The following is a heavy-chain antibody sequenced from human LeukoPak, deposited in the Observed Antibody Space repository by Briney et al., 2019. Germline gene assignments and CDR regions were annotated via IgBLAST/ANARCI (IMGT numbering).Heavy chain of an antibody. CDR3: AKDKDVAFDI. J-gene: IGHJ3*02. V-gene: IGHV3-23*01. Sequence: GGSLRLSCAASGFTFSSYAMSWVRQAPGKGLEWVSAISGNGGRTYYADSVKGRFTISRDNSKSTLYLQMNSLRAEDTAVYYCAKDKDVAFDIWGQGTMLTVSS. CDR1: GFTFSSYA. CDR2: ISGNGGRT. D-gene: IGHD5-24*01.